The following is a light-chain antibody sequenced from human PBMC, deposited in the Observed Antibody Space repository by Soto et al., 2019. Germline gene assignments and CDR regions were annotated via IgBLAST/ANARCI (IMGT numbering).Light chain of an antibody. CDR1: QSVSSSY. Sequence: EIVLTQSQGTLSLSPGERATLSCRASQSVSSSYLAWYQQKPGQAPRLLIYGASSRATGVPARVSGSGSGTEFTLTINSLQSEDFAVYFCQQYDNLPLTFGPGTKVDIK. J-gene: IGKJ3*01. CDR2: GAS. V-gene: IGKV3-20*01. CDR3: QQYDNLPLT.